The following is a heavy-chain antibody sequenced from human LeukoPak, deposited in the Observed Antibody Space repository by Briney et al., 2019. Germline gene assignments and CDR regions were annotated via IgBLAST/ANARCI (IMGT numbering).Heavy chain of an antibody. CDR2: IYPGDSDT. J-gene: IGHJ4*02. CDR1: GYSFTGYW. Sequence: GESLKISCKGSGYSFTGYWIGWVRQMPGKGLGWMGIIYPGDSDTRYSPSFQGQVTISADKSISTAYLQWSSLKASDTAMYYCARRRDLYSGSYYPFDYWGQGTLVTVSS. CDR3: ARRRDLYSGSYYPFDY. D-gene: IGHD1-26*01. V-gene: IGHV5-51*01.